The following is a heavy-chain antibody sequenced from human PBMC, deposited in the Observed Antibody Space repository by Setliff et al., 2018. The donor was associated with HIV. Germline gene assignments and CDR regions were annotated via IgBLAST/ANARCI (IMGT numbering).Heavy chain of an antibody. CDR3: ARRGDSYGLDPIYYYYYYMDV. CDR1: GYTFTSYG. D-gene: IGHD5-18*01. J-gene: IGHJ6*03. Sequence: WASVKVSCKASGYTFTSYGISWVRQAPGQGLEWMGWITPFNGNTNYAQKLQGRVTMTTDTSTSTAYMELRSLRSDDTAVYYCARRGDSYGLDPIYYYYYYMDVWGKGTTVTVSS. V-gene: IGHV1-18*01. CDR2: ITPFNGNT.